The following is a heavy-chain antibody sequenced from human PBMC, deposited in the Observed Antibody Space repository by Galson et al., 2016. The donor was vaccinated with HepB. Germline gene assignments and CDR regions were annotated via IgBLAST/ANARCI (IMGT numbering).Heavy chain of an antibody. D-gene: IGHD1-1*01. CDR2: ISGTDGRT. J-gene: IGHJ4*02. CDR3: AKESGLWNVKTDFDY. CDR1: GFIFIHYA. V-gene: IGHV3-23*01. Sequence: SLRLSCAASGFIFIHYAQGWVRQAPGQGLEWVSGISGTDGRTLYADSVKGRLTISRDNSKNTLYLQMNSLRADDTAVYYCAKESGLWNVKTDFDYWGQGTVVTVSS.